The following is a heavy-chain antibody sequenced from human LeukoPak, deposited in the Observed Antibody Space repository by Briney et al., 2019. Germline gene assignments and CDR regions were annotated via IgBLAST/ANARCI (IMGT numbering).Heavy chain of an antibody. CDR3: ARDDTSDFYLDAFDI. CDR2: IYLYGTT. V-gene: IGHV4-4*02. CDR1: AGSISSSNW. J-gene: IGHJ3*02. D-gene: IGHD3-22*01. Sequence: SETLSLTCAVSAGSISSSNWWSWVRQSPVKGLEWIGEIYLYGTTNYNPSLKSRVTMSVDRSKNQFSLKLSSVTAADTAVYYCARDDTSDFYLDAFDIWGQGTMVTVSS.